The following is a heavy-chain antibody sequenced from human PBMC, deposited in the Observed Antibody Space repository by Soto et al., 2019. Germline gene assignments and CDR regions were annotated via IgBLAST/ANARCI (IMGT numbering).Heavy chain of an antibody. Sequence: QVQLVQSGAEVKKPGASVKVSCKASGYTFTSYDINWVRQAAGQGLEWMGWMSPNTGNTGYAQKFQGRVTMTRDTSISTAYMELSSLTSEDTAVYYCARNPYGSGSFKDWGQGTQVTVSS. CDR2: MSPNTGNT. V-gene: IGHV1-8*01. CDR1: GYTFTSYD. D-gene: IGHD3-10*01. J-gene: IGHJ4*02. CDR3: ARNPYGSGSFKD.